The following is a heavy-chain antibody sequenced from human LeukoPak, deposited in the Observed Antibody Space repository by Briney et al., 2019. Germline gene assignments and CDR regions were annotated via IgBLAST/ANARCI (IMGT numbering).Heavy chain of an antibody. CDR3: AKAPLYDFWSGYYPDY. D-gene: IGHD3-3*01. CDR1: GFTFSSYA. J-gene: IGHJ4*02. CDR2: ISGSGGST. Sequence: GGSPRLSCAASGFTFSSYAMSWVRQAPGKGLEWVSAISGSGGSTYYADSVKGRFTISRDNSKNTLYLQMNSLRAEDTAVYYCAKAPLYDFWSGYYPDYWGQGTLITVSS. V-gene: IGHV3-23*01.